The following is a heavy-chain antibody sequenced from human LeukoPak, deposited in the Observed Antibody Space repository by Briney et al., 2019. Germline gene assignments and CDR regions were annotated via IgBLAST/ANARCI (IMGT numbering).Heavy chain of an antibody. CDR1: GYSFTTYR. V-gene: IGHV5-51*01. CDR3: ARRRTRPEAFDI. Sequence: GESLKISCRGSGYSFTTYRIGWVRQMPGKGLEWMGVIYPADSNSRYSPSFQGQITISADKSITTAYLHWSSLKASGTAMYYCARRRTRPEAFDIWGQGTMVTVSS. CDR2: IYPADSNS. D-gene: IGHD1-14*01. J-gene: IGHJ3*02.